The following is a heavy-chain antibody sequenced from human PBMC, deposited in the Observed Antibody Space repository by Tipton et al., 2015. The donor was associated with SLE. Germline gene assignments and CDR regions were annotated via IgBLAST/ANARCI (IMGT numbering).Heavy chain of an antibody. CDR3: ARDSPTVAGTFDS. Sequence: GLVKPSETLSLMCTVSGGSISSHYWSWLRQHPGKGLEWIGSISYSGSSGSLCFSGNTYYNPSLKSRAAMSVDTSKSHFSLKLTSVTAADTAVYYCARDSPTVAGTFDSWGQGTLVFVSA. D-gene: IGHD6-19*01. V-gene: IGHV4-59*04. J-gene: IGHJ4*02. CDR1: GGSISSHY. CDR2: ISYSGSSGSLCFSGNT.